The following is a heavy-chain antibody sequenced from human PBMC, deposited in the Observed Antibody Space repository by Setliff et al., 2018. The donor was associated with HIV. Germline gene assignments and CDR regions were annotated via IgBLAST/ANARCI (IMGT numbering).Heavy chain of an antibody. Sequence: PGGSLRLSCAASGFIFSSYAMHWVRQAPGKGLEWVAVMSYDGNNKYYADSVKGRFTISRDISKNTLYLQMNSLRAEDTAVYYCASDDSSDYNFDYWGLGTLVTVSS. CDR3: ASDDSSDYNFDY. J-gene: IGHJ4*02. CDR1: GFIFSSYA. D-gene: IGHD3-22*01. V-gene: IGHV3-30*01. CDR2: MSYDGNNK.